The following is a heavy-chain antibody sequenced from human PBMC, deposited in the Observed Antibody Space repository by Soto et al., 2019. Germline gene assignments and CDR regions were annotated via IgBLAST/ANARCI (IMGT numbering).Heavy chain of an antibody. J-gene: IGHJ6*02. CDR2: INHSGST. D-gene: IGHD1-26*01. CDR3: ARDGSYYGRFYYYGMDV. V-gene: IGHV4-34*01. CDR1: GGSFSGYY. Sequence: PSETLSLTCAVYGGSFSGYYWSWIRQPPGKGLEWIGEINHSGSTNYNPSLKSRVTISVDTSKNQFSLKLSSVTAADTAVYYCARDGSYYGRFYYYGMDVWGQGTTVT.